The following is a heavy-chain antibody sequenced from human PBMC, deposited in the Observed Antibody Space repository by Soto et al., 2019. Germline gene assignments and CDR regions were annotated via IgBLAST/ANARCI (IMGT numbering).Heavy chain of an antibody. CDR3: ARDRGLIRVVVVQNWFDP. J-gene: IGHJ5*02. V-gene: IGHV1-3*01. CDR1: GYTFTDYA. D-gene: IGHD2-15*01. CDR2: INAGNGNT. Sequence: ASVKVSCKASGYTFTDYAMHWVRQAPGQRLEWMGWINAGNGNTKYSQKFQGRITITRDTSASTAYMELSSLRSEDTAVYFFARDRGLIRVVVVQNWFDPWGQGTLVTVSS.